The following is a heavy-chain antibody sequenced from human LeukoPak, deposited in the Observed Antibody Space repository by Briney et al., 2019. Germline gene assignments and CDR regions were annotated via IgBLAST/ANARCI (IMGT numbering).Heavy chain of an antibody. J-gene: IGHJ6*03. CDR3: ARLYPRSPGPAARSGYSYGWSQRYYMDV. D-gene: IGHD5-18*01. CDR1: GGSFSGYY. V-gene: IGHV4-34*01. CDR2: INHSGST. Sequence: PSETLSLTCAVYGGSFSGYYWSWIRQPPGKGLEWIGEINHSGSTNYNPSLKSRVTISVDTSKNQFSLKLSSVTAADTAVYYCARLYPRSPGPAARSGYSYGWSQRYYMDVWGKGTTVTVSS.